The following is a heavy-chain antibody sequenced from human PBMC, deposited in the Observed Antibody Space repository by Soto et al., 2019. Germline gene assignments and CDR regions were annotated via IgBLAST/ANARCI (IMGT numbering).Heavy chain of an antibody. CDR1: GFTFSNFA. CDR3: AKLAYSSTDY. J-gene: IGHJ4*02. D-gene: IGHD6-13*01. CDR2: ISASGGGT. Sequence: EVQLLESGGGSVQPGGSLRLSCAASGFTFSNFAMIWVRQAPGKGLEWVSGISASGGGTHYADSVKGRFTISRDNSKNTLNLQMNSVRAEDTAVYYCAKLAYSSTDYWGQGTLVTVSS. V-gene: IGHV3-23*01.